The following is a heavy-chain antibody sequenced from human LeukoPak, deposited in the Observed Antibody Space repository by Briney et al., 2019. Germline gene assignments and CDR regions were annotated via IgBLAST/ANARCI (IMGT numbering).Heavy chain of an antibody. J-gene: IGHJ4*02. CDR1: ATISSSTYY. CDR2: IYSDGNT. CDR3: ARLTAGTVDY. Sequence: PSETLPLTCTVSATISSSTYYWGWIRQPPGKGLEWIGSIYSDGNTYYNPSLKSRVTISVDTSKNQFSLKLSSVTAADTAVYYCARLTAGTVDYWGQGTLVTVSS. D-gene: IGHD1-1*01. V-gene: IGHV4-39*01.